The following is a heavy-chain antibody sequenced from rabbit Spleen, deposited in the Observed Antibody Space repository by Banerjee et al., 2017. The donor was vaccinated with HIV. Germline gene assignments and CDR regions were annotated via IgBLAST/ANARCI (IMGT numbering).Heavy chain of an antibody. CDR1: GFSFSSSDY. J-gene: IGHJ4*01. D-gene: IGHD4-2*01. V-gene: IGHV1S40*01. CDR2: IAGSSSGFT. CDR3: ARDAAGREDFNL. Sequence: QSLEESGGDLVKPGASLTLTCTASGFSFSSSDYMCWVRQAPGKGLEWISCIAGSSSGFTYSATWAKGRFTISKTSSTTVTLRMTSLTDADTATYFCARDAAGREDFNLWGQGTLVTVS.